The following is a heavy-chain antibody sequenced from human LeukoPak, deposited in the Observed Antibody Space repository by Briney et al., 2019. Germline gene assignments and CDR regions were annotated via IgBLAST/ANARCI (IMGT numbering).Heavy chain of an antibody. CDR2: LPYDGSYN. CDR1: GVSLSSYG. CDR3: AAAGLGVAHWIDS. Sequence: AGGSLRLSCLVSGVSLSSYGMHWVRQAPGKGLEWLAWLPYDGSYNLTAASLKGRFAISKDISTNTLYLDMDSLTAEDTAAYYCAAAGLGVAHWIDSWGQGTLVTVSS. J-gene: IGHJ5*01. V-gene: IGHV3-30*02. D-gene: IGHD2-15*01.